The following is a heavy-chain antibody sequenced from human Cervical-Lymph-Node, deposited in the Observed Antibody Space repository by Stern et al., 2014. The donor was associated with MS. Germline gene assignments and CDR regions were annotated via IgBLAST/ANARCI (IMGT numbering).Heavy chain of an antibody. V-gene: IGHV1-46*01. Sequence: QVQLVQSGAEVKKPGASVRVSCKASGYTFTSYFMSWVRQAPGQGLEWMAIIKPSDGTTTYSQKFQGRVTMTRDTSTNTFYMEVSTLRSEDTAVYYCARSISYNGRPYFHYWGQGTLVTVSS. CDR1: GYTFTSYF. CDR2: IKPSDGTT. D-gene: IGHD5-24*01. CDR3: ARSISYNGRPYFHY. J-gene: IGHJ4*02.